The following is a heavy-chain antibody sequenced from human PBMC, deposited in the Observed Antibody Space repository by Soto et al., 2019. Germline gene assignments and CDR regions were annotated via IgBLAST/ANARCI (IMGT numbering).Heavy chain of an antibody. CDR2: TYYRSKWYN. D-gene: IGHD6-13*01. CDR1: GDSVSSNSAA. Sequence: SRTLSLTCAISGDSVSSNSAAWNWIRQSPSRGLEWLGRTYYRSKWYNDYAVSVKSRITINPDTSKNQFSLQLNSVTPEDTAVYYCARGKIAAAGNSYGMDVWGQGTTVTVSS. V-gene: IGHV6-1*01. CDR3: ARGKIAAAGNSYGMDV. J-gene: IGHJ6*02.